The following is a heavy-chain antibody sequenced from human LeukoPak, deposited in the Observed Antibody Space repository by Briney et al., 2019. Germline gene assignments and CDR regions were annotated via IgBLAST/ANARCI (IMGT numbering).Heavy chain of an antibody. V-gene: IGHV3-21*01. J-gene: IGHJ6*04. CDR3: ARDLVATVVDV. CDR1: GFTFSSYS. CDR2: ISSSSSYI. D-gene: IGHD5-12*01. Sequence: GGSLRLSCAASGFTFSSYSMNWVRQAPGKGLEWVSSISSSSSYIYYADSVKGRFTISRDNAKNSLYLQMNSLGAEDTAVYYCARDLVATVVDVWGKGTTVTVSS.